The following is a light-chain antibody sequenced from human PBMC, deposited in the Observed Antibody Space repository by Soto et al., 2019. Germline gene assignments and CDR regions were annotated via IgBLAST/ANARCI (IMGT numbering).Light chain of an antibody. J-gene: IGKJ1*01. V-gene: IGKV3D-15*01. CDR3: QQYNNWPRT. CDR1: QSVSSN. CDR2: GAS. Sequence: EIVMTQSPATLSVSPGERATLSCRASQSVSSNLAWYQQKPGQAPRLLNYGASTSATGIPARFSGSGSWTDFTLTISSLQSEDFAVYYCQQYNNWPRTFGQGTKVEIK.